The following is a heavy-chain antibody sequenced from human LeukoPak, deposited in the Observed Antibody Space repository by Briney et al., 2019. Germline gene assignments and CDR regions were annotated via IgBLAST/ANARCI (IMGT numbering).Heavy chain of an antibody. CDR1: GGSISRYY. CDR3: ARHLVYHDYGDY. Sequence: SETLSLTCTLSGGSISRYYGSGIRHPPGKGLEGIGSIHYSGSIYYNSSLESRVTISVDTSNNQFSLKLSSVTAAETAVYYCARHLVYHDYGDYWGQGTLVTVSP. D-gene: IGHD2-2*01. J-gene: IGHJ4*02. V-gene: IGHV4-59*05. CDR2: IHYSGSI.